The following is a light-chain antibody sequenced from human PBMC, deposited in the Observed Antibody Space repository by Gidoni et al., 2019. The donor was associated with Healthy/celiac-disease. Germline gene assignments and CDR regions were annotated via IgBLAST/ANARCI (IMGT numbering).Light chain of an antibody. J-gene: IGLJ1*01. Sequence: QSVLTQPPSVSAAPGQKVTISCSGSSSNSGNNYVSWYQQLPGTAPKLRIYDNNKRPSGIPDRFSGSKSGTSATLGITGLQTGDEADYYCGTWDSSLSAVFGTGTKVTVL. V-gene: IGLV1-51*01. CDR2: DNN. CDR3: GTWDSSLSAV. CDR1: SSNSGNNY.